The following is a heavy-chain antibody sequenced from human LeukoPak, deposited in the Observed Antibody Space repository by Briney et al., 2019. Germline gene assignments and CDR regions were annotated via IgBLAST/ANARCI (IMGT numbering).Heavy chain of an antibody. CDR2: ISYDGSNK. J-gene: IGHJ6*02. CDR3: WGYYYGSGSYLYYYYGMDV. D-gene: IGHD3-10*01. V-gene: IGHV3-30*03. CDR1: GFTFSSYS. Sequence: PGGSLRLSCAASGFTFSSYSMNWVRQAPGKGLEWVAVISYDGSNKYYADSVKGRFTISRDNSKNTLYLQMNSLRAEDTAVYYCWGYYYGSGSYLYYYYGMDVWGQGTTVTVSS.